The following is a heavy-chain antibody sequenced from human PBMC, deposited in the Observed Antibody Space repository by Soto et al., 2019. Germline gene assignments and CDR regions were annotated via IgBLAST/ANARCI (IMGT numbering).Heavy chain of an antibody. CDR2: INAHNGDT. D-gene: IGHD5-12*01. Sequence: ASVKASCKACGYTFTSYGINWVRQAPGQGLEWMGWINAHNGDTNYAQKVQGRVTMTTDTFTSTAYMELRSLRSDDTAVYYCARGYSAYADHYYYGLDVWGQGTTVTVSS. J-gene: IGHJ6*02. CDR1: GYTFTSYG. CDR3: ARGYSAYADHYYYGLDV. V-gene: IGHV1-18*01.